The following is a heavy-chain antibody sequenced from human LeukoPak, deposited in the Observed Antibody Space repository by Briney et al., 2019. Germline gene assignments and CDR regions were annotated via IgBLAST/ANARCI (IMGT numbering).Heavy chain of an antibody. D-gene: IGHD4-17*01. J-gene: IGHJ6*03. V-gene: IGHV3-21*01. CDR2: ISSSSSYI. CDR1: GFTFSSYS. Sequence: GGSLRLSCAASGFTFSSYSMNWVRQAPGKGLEWVSSISSSSSYIYYADSVKGRFTISRDNAKNSLYLQMNSLRAEDTAVYYCARGRPDYGDYYYYYMDVWGRGTTVTVSS. CDR3: ARGRPDYGDYYYYYMDV.